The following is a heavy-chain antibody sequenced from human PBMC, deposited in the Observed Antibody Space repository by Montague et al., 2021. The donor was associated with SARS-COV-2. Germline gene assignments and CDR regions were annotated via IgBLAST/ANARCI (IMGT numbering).Heavy chain of an antibody. CDR3: AHLIRYYDIFTGIPFDD. D-gene: IGHD3-9*01. CDR1: GFSLSTPNVG. V-gene: IGHV2-5*01. Sequence: PALVKPTQTLTLTCTFSGFSLSTPNVGVAWIRQPPGEALEWLAVIYSNGDKRYSPSPQRRLTITKDTSRNQVVLSLTNVDPLDTATYYCAHLIRYYDIFTGIPFDDWGQGTQVTVSS. J-gene: IGHJ4*02. CDR2: IYSNGDK.